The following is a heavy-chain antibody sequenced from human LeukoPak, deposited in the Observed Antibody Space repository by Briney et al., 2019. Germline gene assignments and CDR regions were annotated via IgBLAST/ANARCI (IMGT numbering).Heavy chain of an antibody. CDR3: KSGIVATIGDY. CDR1: GFTFSRHW. V-gene: IGHV3-74*01. CDR2: INSDGSST. D-gene: IGHD5-12*01. Sequence: GGSLRLSCAASGFTFSRHWMHWVRQAPGKGLVWVSRINSDGSSTSYADSVKGRFTISRDNAKNTLYLQMNSVRAEDTAVYYCKSGIVATIGDYWGQGTLVIAS. J-gene: IGHJ4*02.